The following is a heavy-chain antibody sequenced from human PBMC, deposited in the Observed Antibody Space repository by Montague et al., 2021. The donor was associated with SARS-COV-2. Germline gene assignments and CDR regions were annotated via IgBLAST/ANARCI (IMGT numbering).Heavy chain of an antibody. D-gene: IGHD6-13*01. V-gene: IGHV4-59*01. CDR2: IYYSGST. CDR1: GGSISSYY. Sequence: SETLSLTCTVSGGSISSYYWSWIRQPPGKGLEWIGYIYYSGSTNYNPSLKSRVTISVDTSKNQFSLKLSSVTAADTAVYYCARDSGYWPQQLVPPRLYYYYYGMDVWGQGTTVTVSS. J-gene: IGHJ6*02. CDR3: ARDSGYWPQQLVPPRLYYYYYGMDV.